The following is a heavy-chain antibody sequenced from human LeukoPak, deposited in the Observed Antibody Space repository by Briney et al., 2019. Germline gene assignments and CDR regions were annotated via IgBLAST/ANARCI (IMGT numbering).Heavy chain of an antibody. J-gene: IGHJ4*02. V-gene: IGHV3-30*18. D-gene: IGHD3-3*01. CDR2: ISYDGSNK. Sequence: PGGSLRLSCAASGFTFSSYGMPWVRQAPGKGLEWVAVISYDGSNKYYADSVKGRFTISRDNSKNTLYLQMNSLRAEDTAVYYCAKPSGGYYSYWGQGTLVTVSS. CDR3: AKPSGGYYSY. CDR1: GFTFSSYG.